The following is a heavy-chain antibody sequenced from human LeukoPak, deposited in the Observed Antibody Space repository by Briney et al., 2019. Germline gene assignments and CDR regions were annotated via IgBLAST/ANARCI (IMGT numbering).Heavy chain of an antibody. D-gene: IGHD2-2*02. Sequence: ASVKVSCKTSGYSFASYYINWVRQAPGQGLEWMGWISGYNAKTRYTKEFQGRVTMTIDTSTTTAYMELRSLKSDDTAVYYCARCRSTSCYIPGYWGQGTLVTVSS. J-gene: IGHJ4*02. CDR2: ISGYNAKT. CDR3: ARCRSTSCYIPGY. V-gene: IGHV1-18*01. CDR1: GYSFASYY.